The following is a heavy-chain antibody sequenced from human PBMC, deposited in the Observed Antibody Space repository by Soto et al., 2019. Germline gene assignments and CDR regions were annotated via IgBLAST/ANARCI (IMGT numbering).Heavy chain of an antibody. CDR1: GFSLTTSGVG. J-gene: IGHJ4*02. CDR3: AHRVLRTVFGLVTTTAIYFDF. CDR2: IYWDDDK. D-gene: IGHD3-3*01. Sequence: QITLNESGPTVVRPTETLTLTCRFSGFSLTTSGVGVGWIRQSPGKAPEWPALIYWDDDKRYSASLKSRLTITKDTTKNKVVLTVSDLDPTDTATYYCAHRVLRTVFGLVTTTAIYFDFWGQGTPVAVSS. V-gene: IGHV2-5*02.